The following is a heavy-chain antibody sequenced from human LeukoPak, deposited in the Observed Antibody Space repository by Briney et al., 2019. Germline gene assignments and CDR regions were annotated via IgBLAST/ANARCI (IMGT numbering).Heavy chain of an antibody. CDR1: GFTFSGYA. Sequence: GGSLRLSCAASGFTFSGYALSWVSQAPGKGLEWVSAISGSGGSTYYADSVKGRFTISRDNSKNTLYLQMNSLRAEDTAVYYCAKMRVLEWLLPFDYWGQGTLVTVSS. CDR2: ISGSGGST. J-gene: IGHJ4*02. CDR3: AKMRVLEWLLPFDY. V-gene: IGHV3-23*01. D-gene: IGHD3-3*01.